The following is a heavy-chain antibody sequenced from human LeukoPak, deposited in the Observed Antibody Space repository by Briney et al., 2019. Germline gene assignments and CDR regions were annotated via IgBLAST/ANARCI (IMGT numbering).Heavy chain of an antibody. D-gene: IGHD3-10*01. J-gene: IGHJ5*02. V-gene: IGHV1-46*01. CDR1: GYTFTCYY. Sequence: ASVKVSCKASGYTFTCYYMHWVRQAPGQGLEWMGIINPSGGSTSYAQKFQGRVTMTRDMSTSTVCMELSSLRSEDTAVYYCARGRILPWFGELYQGENWFDPWGQGTLVTVSS. CDR2: INPSGGST. CDR3: ARGRILPWFGELYQGENWFDP.